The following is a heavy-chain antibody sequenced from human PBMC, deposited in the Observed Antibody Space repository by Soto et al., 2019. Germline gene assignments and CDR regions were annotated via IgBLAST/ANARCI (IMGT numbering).Heavy chain of an antibody. V-gene: IGHV1-69*08. CDR1: GGTFSSYT. Sequence: SVKVSCKASGGTFSSYTISWVRQAPGQGLEWMGRIIPILDTATYAQKFQGRVTITADKSTSAAYMELSSLRSEDTAVYYCARDNAEASAQVFDYWGQGTLVTVSS. J-gene: IGHJ4*02. CDR2: IIPILDTA. D-gene: IGHD2-8*01. CDR3: ARDNAEASAQVFDY.